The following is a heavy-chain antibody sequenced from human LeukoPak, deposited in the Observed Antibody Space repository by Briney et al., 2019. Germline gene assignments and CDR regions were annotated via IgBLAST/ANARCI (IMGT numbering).Heavy chain of an antibody. CDR2: IYSGGNT. Sequence: GGSLRLSCAASGITVSSNYMSWVRQAPGKGLEWVSVIYSGGNTYYADSVKGRFTISRDNSKNTLYLQMNSLRAEDTAVYYCARRAGEYSHPYDYWGQGTLVTVSS. CDR3: ARRAGEYSHPYDY. V-gene: IGHV3-53*01. D-gene: IGHD2-15*01. CDR1: GITVSSNY. J-gene: IGHJ4*02.